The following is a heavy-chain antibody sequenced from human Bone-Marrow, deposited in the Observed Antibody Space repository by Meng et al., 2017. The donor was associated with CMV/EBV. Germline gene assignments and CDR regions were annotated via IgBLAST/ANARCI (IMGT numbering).Heavy chain of an antibody. J-gene: IGHJ6*01. CDR1: GFTFSDYY. CDR2: ISSGGYLK. CDR3: AREPGYCSSATCSSSTYGMDV. V-gene: IGHV3-11*04. Sequence: GGSLRLSCAASGFTFSDYYMTWIRQTPGKGLEWISYISSGGYLKYYADSLKGRFTISRDNAKNSVYLQMNGLRAEDTAVYYCAREPGYCSSATCSSSTYGMDVWGQGTTVTGSS. D-gene: IGHD2-2*01.